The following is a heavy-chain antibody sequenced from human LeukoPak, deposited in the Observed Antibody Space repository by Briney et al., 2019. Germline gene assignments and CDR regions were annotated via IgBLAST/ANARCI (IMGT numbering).Heavy chain of an antibody. D-gene: IGHD1-26*01. CDR3: ARDTGGGYFDY. CDR2: IIPIFGTA. J-gene: IGHJ4*02. CDR1: GGTFSSYA. V-gene: IGHV1-69*06. Sequence: ASEKVSCKASGGTFSSYAISWVRQAPGQGLEWMGGIIPIFGTANYAQKFQGRVTITADKSTSTAYMELSSLRSEDTAVYYCARDTGGGYFDYWGQGTLVTVSS.